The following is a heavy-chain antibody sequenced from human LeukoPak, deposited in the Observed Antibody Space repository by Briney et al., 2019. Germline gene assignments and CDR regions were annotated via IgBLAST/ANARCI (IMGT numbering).Heavy chain of an antibody. D-gene: IGHD3-16*02. CDR2: IVVGSGNT. V-gene: IGHV1-58*02. Sequence: SVKVSCKASGFTFTSSAMQWVRQARGQRLERIGWIVVGSGNTNYAQKFQERVTITRDMTTSTAYMELSSLRSEDTAVYYCAANYDYVWGSYRYTENYFDYWGQGTLVTVSS. CDR3: AANYDYVWGSYRYTENYFDY. CDR1: GFTFTSSA. J-gene: IGHJ4*02.